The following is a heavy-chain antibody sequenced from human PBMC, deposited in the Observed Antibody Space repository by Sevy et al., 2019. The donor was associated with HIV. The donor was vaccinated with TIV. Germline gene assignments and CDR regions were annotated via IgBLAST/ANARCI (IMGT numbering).Heavy chain of an antibody. CDR2: INSDGSST. D-gene: IGHD3-22*01. CDR3: ASAPYYYDSSGYLFDY. Sequence: GGSLRLSCAASGFTFSSYWMHWVRQAPGKGLVWVSRINSDGSSTSYADSVKGRFIISRDNAKNTLYLQMNSLRAEDTAVYYCASAPYYYDSSGYLFDYWGQGTLVTVSS. CDR1: GFTFSSYW. J-gene: IGHJ4*02. V-gene: IGHV3-74*01.